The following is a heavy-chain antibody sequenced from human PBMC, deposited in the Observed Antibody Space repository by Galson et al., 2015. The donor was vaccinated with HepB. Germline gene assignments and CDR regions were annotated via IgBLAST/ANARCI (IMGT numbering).Heavy chain of an antibody. CDR3: AGLGYCSSTSCLPFDY. Sequence: SVKVSCKTSGYTFTGYYMHWVRQAPGQGLEWMGRINPNSGGTNYAQKFQGRVTMTRDTSISTAYMELSRLRSDDTAVYYCAGLGYCSSTSCLPFDYWGQGTLVTVSS. CDR2: INPNSGGT. CDR1: GYTFTGYY. V-gene: IGHV1-2*06. J-gene: IGHJ4*02. D-gene: IGHD2-2*01.